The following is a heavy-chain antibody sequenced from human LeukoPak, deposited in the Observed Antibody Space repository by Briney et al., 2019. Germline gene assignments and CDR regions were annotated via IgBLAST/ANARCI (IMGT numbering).Heavy chain of an antibody. J-gene: IGHJ4*02. CDR2: IYSDGTT. CDR1: GGSISSGGYS. Sequence: SETLSLTCAVSGGSISSGGYSWSWIRQPPGKGLEWIGYIYSDGTTSYSPSLRSRVTISIDTSRNQFSLKLSSVTAADAAVYHCARDTRSYDTSGYYYFDYWGQGALVTVSS. D-gene: IGHD3-22*01. V-gene: IGHV4-61*08. CDR3: ARDTRSYDTSGYYYFDY.